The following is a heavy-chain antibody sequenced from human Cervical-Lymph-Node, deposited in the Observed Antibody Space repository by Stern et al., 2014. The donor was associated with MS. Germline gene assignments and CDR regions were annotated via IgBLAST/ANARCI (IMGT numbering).Heavy chain of an antibody. V-gene: IGHV3-30*18. CDR2: ISFDGSNK. D-gene: IGHD2-21*01. Sequence: VQLVESGGGVVQPGRSLRLSCAASRFTFSNYGMHWVRQAPGAGLEWVAGISFDGSNKYYEDSVKGRFNISRDNSKSMLYLQMNSLRVEDTAVYYCAKTGANSLFDYWGQGTLVIVSS. J-gene: IGHJ4*02. CDR1: RFTFSNYG. CDR3: AKTGANSLFDY.